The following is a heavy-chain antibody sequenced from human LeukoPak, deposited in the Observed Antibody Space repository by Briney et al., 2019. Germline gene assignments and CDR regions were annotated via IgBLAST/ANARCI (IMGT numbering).Heavy chain of an antibody. Sequence: GGSLRLSCAASGFTVSSNYMSWVRQAPGKGLEWVSVIYSGGSTYYADSVKGRFTISRDNSKNTLYLQMNSLRAEDTAVYYCARDPGGYNYSPEGIFDYWGQGTLVTVSS. CDR3: ARDPGGYNYSPEGIFDY. J-gene: IGHJ4*02. CDR1: GFTVSSNY. V-gene: IGHV3-66*01. D-gene: IGHD5-18*01. CDR2: IYSGGST.